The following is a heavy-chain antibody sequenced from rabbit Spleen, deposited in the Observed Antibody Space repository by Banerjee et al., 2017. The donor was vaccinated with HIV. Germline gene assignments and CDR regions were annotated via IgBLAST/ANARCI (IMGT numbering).Heavy chain of an antibody. CDR1: GFSFSSSDY. D-gene: IGHD8-1*01. CDR3: ARDTGSSFSSYGMDL. J-gene: IGHJ6*01. V-gene: IGHV1S40*01. Sequence: QSLEESGGGLVQPEESLALTCKASGFSFSSSDYICWVRQAPGKGLEWISCIAGSSSGFTYSATWAKGRFTISKTSSTTVTLQMTSLTAADTATYFCARDTGSSFSSYGMDLWGPGTLVTVS. CDR2: IAGSSSGFT.